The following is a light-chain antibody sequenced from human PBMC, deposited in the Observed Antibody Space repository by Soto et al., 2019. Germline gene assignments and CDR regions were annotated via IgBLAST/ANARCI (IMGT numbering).Light chain of an antibody. Sequence: DIQMTQSPSSLSASVGDRVTITCRASQSISTYLNWYQQKPGKAPNLLIFAASTLQSGVPSRFSGSGSDTDFTLTISSLQPEDFATYYCQQSYSSPYTFGQGTKLEIK. V-gene: IGKV1-39*01. J-gene: IGKJ2*01. CDR2: AAS. CDR3: QQSYSSPYT. CDR1: QSISTY.